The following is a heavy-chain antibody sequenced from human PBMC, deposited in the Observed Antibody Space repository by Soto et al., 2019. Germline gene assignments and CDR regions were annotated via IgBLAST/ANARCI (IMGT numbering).Heavy chain of an antibody. D-gene: IGHD3-22*01. Sequence: SVKVSCKASGGTFSSYAISWVRQAPGQGLEWMGGIIPIFGTANYAQRFQGRVTITADESTSTAYMELSSLRSEDTAVYYCARDYYDSSGYPRNAFDIWGQGTMVTVSS. V-gene: IGHV1-69*13. CDR1: GGTFSSYA. CDR2: IIPIFGTA. CDR3: ARDYYDSSGYPRNAFDI. J-gene: IGHJ3*02.